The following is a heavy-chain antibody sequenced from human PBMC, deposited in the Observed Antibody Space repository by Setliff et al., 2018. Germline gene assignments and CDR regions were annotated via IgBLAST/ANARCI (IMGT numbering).Heavy chain of an antibody. Sequence: PSETLSLTCTVSGGSISSSSYYWGWIRQPPGKGLEWIGSIYYSGSTYYNPSLKSRVTISVDTSKNQFSLKLSSVTAADTAVYYCAGYIGYGGDDYWGQGTLVTRLL. D-gene: IGHD5-12*01. V-gene: IGHV4-39*01. CDR2: IYYSGST. J-gene: IGHJ4*02. CDR1: GGSISSSSYY. CDR3: AGYIGYGGDDY.